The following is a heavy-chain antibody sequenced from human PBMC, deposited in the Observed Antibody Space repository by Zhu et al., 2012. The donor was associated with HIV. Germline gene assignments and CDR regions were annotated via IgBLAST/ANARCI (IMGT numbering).Heavy chain of an antibody. CDR2: IYHSGST. D-gene: IGHD6-13*01. V-gene: IGHV4-38-2*02. Sequence: QVQLQESGPGLVKPSETLSLSCSVSGYSISSGYYWGWIRQPPGKGLEWIGSIYHSGSTFYKPSLKSRVTISVDTSKNQFSLKVSSVTAADTAVYYCARCETRLAAPPFDPWGQGTLVTVSS. J-gene: IGHJ5*02. CDR3: ARCETRLAAPPFDP. CDR1: GYSISSGYY.